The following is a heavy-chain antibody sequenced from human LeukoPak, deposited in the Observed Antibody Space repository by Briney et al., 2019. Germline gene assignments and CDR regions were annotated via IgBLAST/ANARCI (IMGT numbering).Heavy chain of an antibody. CDR2: IYHSGST. Sequence: SQALSLTCAVSGGSISSGGYSWSWIRQPPGKGLEWIGYIYHSGSTYYNPSLKSRVTISVDRSKNQFSLKLSSVTAADTAVYYCARGYCSSTSCYTNWFDPWGQGTLVTVSS. CDR1: GGSISSGGYS. D-gene: IGHD2-2*02. CDR3: ARGYCSSTSCYTNWFDP. J-gene: IGHJ5*02. V-gene: IGHV4-30-2*01.